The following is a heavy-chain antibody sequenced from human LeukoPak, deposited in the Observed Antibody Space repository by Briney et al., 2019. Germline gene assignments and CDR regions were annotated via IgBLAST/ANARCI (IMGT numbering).Heavy chain of an antibody. J-gene: IGHJ4*02. CDR2: ISYDGSNK. CDR1: GITLSNYG. Sequence: GGSLRLSCAVSGITLSNYGMSWVRQAPGKGLEWVAVISYDGSNKYYADSVKGRFTISRDNSKNTLYLQMNSLRAEDTAVYYCARVRLIEVEYYFDYWGQGTLVTVSS. CDR3: ARVRLIEVEYYFDY. D-gene: IGHD1-1*01. V-gene: IGHV3-30*03.